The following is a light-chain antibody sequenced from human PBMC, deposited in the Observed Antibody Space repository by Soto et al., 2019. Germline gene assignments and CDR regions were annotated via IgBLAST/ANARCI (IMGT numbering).Light chain of an antibody. CDR1: CSHTPSHY. CDR3: GTGDSSLSIVV. CDR2: ENH. Sequence: QYVLTQPPSVSAAPGPKVTMSYNRACSHTPSHYLSWPHPLPGTAPKPLIYENHQRPSGFPARFSGSKSGTSATLGITGLQAGDAAEYSCGTGDSSLSIVVFGTGTKGTVL. V-gene: IGLV1-51*02. J-gene: IGLJ1*01.